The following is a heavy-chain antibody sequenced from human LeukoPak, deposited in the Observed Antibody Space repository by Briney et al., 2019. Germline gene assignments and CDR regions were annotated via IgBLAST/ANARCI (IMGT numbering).Heavy chain of an antibody. V-gene: IGHV3-9*01. CDR3: AKDIGQSSWYLFDP. CDR1: GFTFDDYA. Sequence: PGGSLRLSCAASGFTFDDYAMHWVRQAPGKGLEWVSGISWNSGSIGYADSVKGRFTISRDNAKNSLYLQMNSLRAEDTALYYCAKDIGQSSWYLFDPWGQGTLVTVSS. J-gene: IGHJ5*02. D-gene: IGHD6-13*01. CDR2: ISWNSGSI.